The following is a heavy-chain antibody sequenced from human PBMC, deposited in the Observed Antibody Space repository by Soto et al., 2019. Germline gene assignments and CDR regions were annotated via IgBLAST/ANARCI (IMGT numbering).Heavy chain of an antibody. V-gene: IGHV1-2*04. CDR2: INPNSGGT. D-gene: IGHD3-9*01. CDR1: GYTFTGYY. Sequence: ASVKVSCKASGYTFTGYYMHWVRQAPGQGLEWMGWINPNSGGTNYAQKFQGWVTMTRDTSISTAYMELSRLRSDDTAVYYCARRGVPDWDDAFDIWGQGTMVTVSS. J-gene: IGHJ3*02. CDR3: ARRGVPDWDDAFDI.